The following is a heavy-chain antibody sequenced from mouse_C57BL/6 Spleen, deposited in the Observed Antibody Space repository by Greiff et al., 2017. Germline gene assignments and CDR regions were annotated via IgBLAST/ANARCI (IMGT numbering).Heavy chain of an antibody. CDR1: GYTFTSYW. V-gene: IGHV1-69*01. J-gene: IGHJ2*01. CDR3: AREDD. Sequence: QVQLQQSGAELVMPGASVKLSCKASGYTFTSYWMHWVKQRPGQGLEWIGEIDPSDSYTNYNQKFKGKSTLTVDKSSSTAYMQLSSLTSEDSAVYYCAREDDWGQGTTLTAAS. CDR2: IDPSDSYT.